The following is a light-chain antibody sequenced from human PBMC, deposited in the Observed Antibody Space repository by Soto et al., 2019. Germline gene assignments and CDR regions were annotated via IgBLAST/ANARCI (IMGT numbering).Light chain of an antibody. CDR3: QQYGSSPGWT. V-gene: IGKV3-20*01. CDR2: GAS. Sequence: EIVLTQSPGTLSLSPGERATLSCRASQSVSSSYLAWCQQKPGQAPRLLIYGASSRATGIPDRFSGSGSGTDFTLTISRLEPEDFAVYYCQQYGSSPGWTFGQGTKVDIK. J-gene: IGKJ1*01. CDR1: QSVSSSY.